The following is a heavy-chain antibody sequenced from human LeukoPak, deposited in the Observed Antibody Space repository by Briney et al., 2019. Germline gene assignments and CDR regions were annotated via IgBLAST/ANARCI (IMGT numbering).Heavy chain of an antibody. V-gene: IGHV3-23*01. J-gene: IGHJ4*02. CDR3: ARIYCSSISCHFDY. CDR2: ISGSGGST. CDR1: GFTFSSYA. Sequence: GGSLRLSCAASGFTFSSYAMSWVRQAPGKGLEWVSAISGSGGSTYYADSVKGRFTISRDNSKNTLYLQMNSLRAEDTAVYYCARIYCSSISCHFDYWGQGTLVTVSS. D-gene: IGHD2-2*01.